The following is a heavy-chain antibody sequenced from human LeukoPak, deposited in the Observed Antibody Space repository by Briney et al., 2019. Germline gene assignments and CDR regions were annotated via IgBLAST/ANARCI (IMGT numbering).Heavy chain of an antibody. CDR2: ISSSSSYI. Sequence: PGGSLRLSCAASGFTFSSYSMNWVRQAPGKGLEWVSSISSSSSYIYYADSVKGRFTISRDNAKNSLYLQMNSLRAEDTAVYCCARIYDSSGPSFDYWGQGTLVTVSS. D-gene: IGHD3-22*01. J-gene: IGHJ4*02. V-gene: IGHV3-21*01. CDR1: GFTFSSYS. CDR3: ARIYDSSGPSFDY.